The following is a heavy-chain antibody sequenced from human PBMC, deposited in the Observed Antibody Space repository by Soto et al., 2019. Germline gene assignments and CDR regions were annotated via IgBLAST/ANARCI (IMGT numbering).Heavy chain of an antibody. D-gene: IGHD2-15*01. CDR3: ARGYCSGGSCYQRHDY. J-gene: IGHJ4*02. Sequence: ASVKVSCKASGYTFTSYYMHWVRQAPGQGLEWMGIINPSGGSTSYAQKFQGRVTMTRDTSTSTVYMELSSLRSEDTAVFYCARGYCSGGSCYQRHDYWGQGTLVTV. CDR1: GYTFTSYY. V-gene: IGHV1-46*03. CDR2: INPSGGST.